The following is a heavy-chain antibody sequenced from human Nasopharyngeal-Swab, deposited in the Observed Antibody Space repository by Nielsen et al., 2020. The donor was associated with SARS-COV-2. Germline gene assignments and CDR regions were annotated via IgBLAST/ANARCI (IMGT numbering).Heavy chain of an antibody. D-gene: IGHD3-10*01. CDR2: ISSSGSTI. CDR1: GFTFSDYY. CDR3: ARDADYYGSGSYLGY. Sequence: GASLEISWACFGFTFSDYYMSWIRQAPGKGLEWVSYISSSGSTIYYADSVKGRFTISRDNAKNSLYLQMNSLRAEDTAVYYCARDADYYGSGSYLGYWGQGTLVTVSS. V-gene: IGHV3-11*04. J-gene: IGHJ4*02.